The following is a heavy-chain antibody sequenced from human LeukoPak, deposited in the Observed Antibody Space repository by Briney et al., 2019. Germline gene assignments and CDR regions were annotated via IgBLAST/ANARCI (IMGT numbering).Heavy chain of an antibody. CDR2: INTNTGNP. Sequence: GASVKVSCKASGYTFTSYAMNWVRQAPGQGLEWMGWINTNTGNPTYAQGFTGRFVFSLDTSVSTAYLQISSLKAEDTPVYYCARARELSSGWLYYYYYYYMDVWGKGTTVTVSS. CDR3: ARARELSSGWLYYYYYYYMDV. J-gene: IGHJ6*03. CDR1: GYTFTSYA. V-gene: IGHV7-4-1*02. D-gene: IGHD6-19*01.